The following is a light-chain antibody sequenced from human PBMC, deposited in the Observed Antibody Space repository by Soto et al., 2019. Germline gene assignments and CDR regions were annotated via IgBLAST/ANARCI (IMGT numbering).Light chain of an antibody. J-gene: IGKJ1*01. Sequence: DIQMTQSPSTLSASVGDRVTITCRASQSISGWLAWYQQKPGKAPKLLIYKASTLESGVPSRFSGSGSGTEFTLTISSLQPDDFATYYCQQYNNNASWTFGQGTKVQIK. V-gene: IGKV1-5*03. CDR3: QQYNNNASWT. CDR1: QSISGW. CDR2: KAS.